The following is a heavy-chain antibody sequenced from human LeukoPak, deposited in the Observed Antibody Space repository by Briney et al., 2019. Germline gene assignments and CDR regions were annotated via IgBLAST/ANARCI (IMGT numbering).Heavy chain of an antibody. Sequence: PGGSLRLSCAASGFTFSRHWMHWVRQAPGKGLVWVSRSNSDGSSTNYADSVEGRFTISRDNAKNTLYLQMNSLRAEDTAVYYCASDTVDTAVGIDYWGQGTLVTVSS. CDR1: GFTFSRHW. V-gene: IGHV3-74*01. D-gene: IGHD5-18*01. J-gene: IGHJ4*02. CDR2: SNSDGSST. CDR3: ASDTVDTAVGIDY.